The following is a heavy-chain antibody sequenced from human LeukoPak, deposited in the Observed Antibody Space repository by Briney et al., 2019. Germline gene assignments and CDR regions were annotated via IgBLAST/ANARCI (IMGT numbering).Heavy chain of an antibody. CDR1: GFSISSGYY. Sequence: PSETLSLTCTVSGFSISSGYYWGWIRQPPGKGLEWIGSIYLSGITYYNPSLKSRVTISVDTSKNQFSLKLSSVTAADTAVFYCARVGTGFFDYWGQGTLVTVSS. D-gene: IGHD1-1*01. CDR2: IYLSGIT. J-gene: IGHJ4*02. CDR3: ARVGTGFFDY. V-gene: IGHV4-38-2*02.